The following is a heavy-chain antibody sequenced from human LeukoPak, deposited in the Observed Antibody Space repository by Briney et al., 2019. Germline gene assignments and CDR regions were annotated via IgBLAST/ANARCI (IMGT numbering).Heavy chain of an antibody. D-gene: IGHD6-13*01. CDR2: LTWSSGSI. Sequence: GRSLRLSCAASGFTFDDYAMHWVRQAPGKGLEWVSGLTWSSGSIEYADSVKGRFTISRDSAKNSLYLQMNSLRAEDTAVYYCAKDLTAYSSTWYSLTFDHWGQGTLVTVSS. CDR1: GFTFDDYA. J-gene: IGHJ4*02. V-gene: IGHV3-9*01. CDR3: AKDLTAYSSTWYSLTFDH.